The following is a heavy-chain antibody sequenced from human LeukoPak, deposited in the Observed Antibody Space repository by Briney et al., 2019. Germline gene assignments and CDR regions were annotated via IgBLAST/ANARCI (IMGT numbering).Heavy chain of an antibody. CDR2: IIPILGIA. V-gene: IGHV1-69*04. CDR1: GGTFSSYA. Sequence: SVKVSCKASGGTFSSYAISWVRQAPGQGLEWMGRIIPILGIANYAQKFQGRVTITADKSTSTAYMELSSLRSEDTAVYYCARSPWFGELSEILFDYWGQGTLVTVSA. D-gene: IGHD3-10*01. J-gene: IGHJ4*02. CDR3: ARSPWFGELSEILFDY.